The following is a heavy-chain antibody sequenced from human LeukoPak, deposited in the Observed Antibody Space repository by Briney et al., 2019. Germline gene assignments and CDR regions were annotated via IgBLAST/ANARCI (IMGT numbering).Heavy chain of an antibody. J-gene: IGHJ5*02. CDR1: GGSISSYY. CDR2: IYYSGST. V-gene: IGHV4-59*01. Sequence: PSETLSLTCTVSGGSISSYYWNWIRQPPGKGLEWIGYIYYSGSTNYNPSLKSRDTISVDMSKNQFSLKLSSVTAADTAVYYCARDLRNNWFDPWGQGTLVTVSS. CDR3: ARDLRNNWFDP.